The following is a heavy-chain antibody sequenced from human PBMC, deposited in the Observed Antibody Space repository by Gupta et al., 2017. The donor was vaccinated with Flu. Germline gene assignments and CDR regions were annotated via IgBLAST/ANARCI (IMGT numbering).Heavy chain of an antibody. Sequence: EVQLFESGGGLVQPGGSLRLSCAASGFTFSSYAMSWVRQAPGKGLEWVSAISGSGGSTYYADAVKGRFTISRDNSKNTLYLQMNSLRAEDTAVYYCAKGGTTVVTSPYYFDYWGQGTLVTVSS. J-gene: IGHJ4*02. CDR3: AKGGTTVVTSPYYFDY. V-gene: IGHV3-23*01. CDR2: ISGSGGST. CDR1: GFTFSSYA. D-gene: IGHD4-17*01.